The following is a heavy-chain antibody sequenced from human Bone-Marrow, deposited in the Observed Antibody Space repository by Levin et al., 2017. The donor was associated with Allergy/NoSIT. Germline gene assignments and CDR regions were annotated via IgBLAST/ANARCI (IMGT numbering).Heavy chain of an antibody. CDR2: ISYSGSP. J-gene: IGHJ6*02. CDR1: RGSISTYY. Sequence: MAGGSLRLSCTVSRGSISTYYFSWIRQPPGKGLEWVAFISYSGSPTYNPSLKSRATISVDTSKNQFSLKLRSVTAADTAVYYCARIWFGELYGLDIWGQGTTVIVSS. CDR3: ARIWFGELYGLDI. V-gene: IGHV4-59*01. D-gene: IGHD3-10*01.